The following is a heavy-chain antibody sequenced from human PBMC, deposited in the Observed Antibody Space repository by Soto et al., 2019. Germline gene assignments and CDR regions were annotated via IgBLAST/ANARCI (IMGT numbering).Heavy chain of an antibody. D-gene: IGHD3-10*01. Sequence: SVEVSCKASGGTFGSYASSWVRQAPGQGLEWMGGIIPIFGTANFAQKFQGRVTITADESTSTAYMELSSLRSEDTAVYYCARGWGSGSYPYYYYGMDVWGQGTTVTVSS. CDR3: ARGWGSGSYPYYYYGMDV. V-gene: IGHV1-69*13. CDR1: GGTFGSYA. CDR2: IIPIFGTA. J-gene: IGHJ6*02.